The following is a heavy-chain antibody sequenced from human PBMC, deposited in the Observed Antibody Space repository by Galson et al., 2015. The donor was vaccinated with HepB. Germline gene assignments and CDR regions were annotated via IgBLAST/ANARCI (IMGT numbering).Heavy chain of an antibody. CDR1: GGSFNGYY. CDR3: ARGRDPGGYSHDLEKAFDI. Sequence: ETLSLTCAVYGGSFNGYYWTWIRQSPGRGLEWIGQVSHSGYINYGPSLTRRGTMSVDRTKNQFSLRLTSVTAADMGVYYCARGRDPGGYSHDLEKAFDIWGQGTKFTVS. D-gene: IGHD5-12*01. CDR2: VSHSGYI. J-gene: IGHJ3*02. V-gene: IGHV4-34*01.